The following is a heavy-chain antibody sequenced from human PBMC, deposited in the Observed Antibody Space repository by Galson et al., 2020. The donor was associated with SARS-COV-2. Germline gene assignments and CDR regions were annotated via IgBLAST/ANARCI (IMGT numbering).Heavy chain of an antibody. CDR1: GYTFTSYG. Sequence: ASVKVSCKTSGYTFTSYGISRVRQAPGQGLEWMGWISPYNGKTNYAQKFQGRVTMTTDTSTSTAYMELRSLRSDDTAVYYCHSRGELGDLGFADSWGQGTLVTVSS. J-gene: IGHJ4*02. CDR2: ISPYNGKT. CDR3: HSRGELGDLGFADS. V-gene: IGHV1-18*01. D-gene: IGHD3-16*01.